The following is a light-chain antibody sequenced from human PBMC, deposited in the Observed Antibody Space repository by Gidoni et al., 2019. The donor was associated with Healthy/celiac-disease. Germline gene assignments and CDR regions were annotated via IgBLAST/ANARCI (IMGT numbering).Light chain of an antibody. CDR1: QGISSY. CDR3: QQYYSYPGT. J-gene: IGKJ1*01. CDR2: AAS. V-gene: IGKV1-8*01. Sequence: AIRMPQSPSSLSASTGDRVTITCRASQGISSYLAWYQQKPGKAPKLLIYAASTLQSGVPSRFSGSGSGTDFTLTISCLQSEDVATYYCQQYYSYPGTFGQGTKVEIK.